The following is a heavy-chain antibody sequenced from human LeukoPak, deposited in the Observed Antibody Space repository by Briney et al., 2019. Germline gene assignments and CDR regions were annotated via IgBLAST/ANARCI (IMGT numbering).Heavy chain of an antibody. CDR1: GFTFSNAW. D-gene: IGHD3-22*01. V-gene: IGHV3-15*01. J-gene: IGHJ4*02. CDR3: TTLAYYYDGSDYYPTTYYFDY. Sequence: PGGSLRLSCAASGFTFSNAWMSWVRQAPGKGLEWVGRIKSKTDGGTTGYAASVKGRFTISRDDSKNTLYLQMNSLKTEDTAVYYCTTLAYYYDGSDYYPTTYYFDYWAQGTLVTVSS. CDR2: IKSKTDGGTT.